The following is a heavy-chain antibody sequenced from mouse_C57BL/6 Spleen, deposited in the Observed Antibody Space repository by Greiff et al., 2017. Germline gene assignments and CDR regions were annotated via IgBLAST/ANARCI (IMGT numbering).Heavy chain of an antibody. Sequence: VQLQQSVAELVRPGASVKLSCTASGFNIKNTYMHWVKQRPEQGLEWIGRIDPANGNTKYAPKFQGKATITADTSSNTAYLQLSSLTSEDTAIYYGATLYYGYDEGFAYWGQGTLVTVSA. D-gene: IGHD2-2*01. CDR3: ATLYYGYDEGFAY. V-gene: IGHV14-3*01. CDR2: IDPANGNT. CDR1: GFNIKNTY. J-gene: IGHJ3*01.